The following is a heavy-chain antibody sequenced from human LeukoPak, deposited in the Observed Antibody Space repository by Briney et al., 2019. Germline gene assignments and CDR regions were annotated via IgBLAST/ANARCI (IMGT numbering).Heavy chain of an antibody. J-gene: IGHJ4*02. V-gene: IGHV3-9*01. Sequence: GGSLRLSCAASGFTFDDYAMHWVRQAPGKGLEWVSGISWNSGSIGYADSVKGRFTISRDNAKNSLYLQMNSLRAEDTALYYCAKTAFRRYGSSPFDYWGQGTLVTVSS. CDR3: AKTAFRRYGSSPFDY. D-gene: IGHD6-13*01. CDR1: GFTFDDYA. CDR2: ISWNSGSI.